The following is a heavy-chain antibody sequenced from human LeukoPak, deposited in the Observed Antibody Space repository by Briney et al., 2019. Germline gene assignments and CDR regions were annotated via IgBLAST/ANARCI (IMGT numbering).Heavy chain of an antibody. D-gene: IGHD3-22*01. J-gene: IGHJ4*02. CDR3: ARIQRYYDSSGYFRFDY. V-gene: IGHV2-26*01. CDR2: IFSNDEK. Sequence: ESGPTLVNPTETPTLTCTVSGFSLSNARMGVSWIRQPPGKALEWLAHIFSNDEKSYSTSLKSRLTISKDTSKSQVVLTMTNMDPVDTATYYCARIQRYYDSSGYFRFDYWGQGTLVTVSS. CDR1: GFSLSNARMG.